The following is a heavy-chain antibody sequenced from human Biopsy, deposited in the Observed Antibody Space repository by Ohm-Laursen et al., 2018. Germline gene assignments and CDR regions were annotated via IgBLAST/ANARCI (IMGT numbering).Heavy chain of an antibody. CDR1: GVSISSSASY. CDR3: AKQGIRGYYEY. Sequence: GTLSLTCAVSGVSISSSASYWGWFRQSPGMGLVWIGNIYYTGNTYYNPSLDSRLTIYEDTSKNHFSLKLSSVTAADTAVYYCAKQGIRGYYEYWGQGSLVTVSS. J-gene: IGHJ4*02. CDR2: IYYTGNT. V-gene: IGHV4-39*01. D-gene: IGHD3-22*01.